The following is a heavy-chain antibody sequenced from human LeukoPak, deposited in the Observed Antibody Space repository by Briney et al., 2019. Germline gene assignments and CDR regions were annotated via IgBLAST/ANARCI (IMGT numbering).Heavy chain of an antibody. J-gene: IGHJ3*02. V-gene: IGHV3-21*01. CDR1: GFTFSSYS. CDR3: ARQLVLYAFDI. CDR2: ISSSSSYI. D-gene: IGHD6-6*01. Sequence: KPGGSLRLSYAASGFTFSSYSMNWVRQAPGKGLEWVSSISSSSSYIYYADSVKGRFTISRDNAKNSLYLQMNSLRAEDTAVYYCARQLVLYAFDIWGQGTMVTVSS.